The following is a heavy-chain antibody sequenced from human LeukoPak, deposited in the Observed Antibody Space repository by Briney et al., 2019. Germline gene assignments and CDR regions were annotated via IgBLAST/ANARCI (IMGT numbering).Heavy chain of an antibody. V-gene: IGHV4-59*02. CDR1: GGSVSSYF. CDR3: ARLDNARGAFDY. CDR2: MYYSGST. Sequence: SGTLSLTCTVSGGSVSSYFCSWIRQPPGKGLEWIGYMYYSGSTNYNPSLKSRVTMSVDTSKNQFSLQLSSVTAADTAVYYCARLDNARGAFDYWGQGTLVTVSS. J-gene: IGHJ4*02. D-gene: IGHD2-2*03.